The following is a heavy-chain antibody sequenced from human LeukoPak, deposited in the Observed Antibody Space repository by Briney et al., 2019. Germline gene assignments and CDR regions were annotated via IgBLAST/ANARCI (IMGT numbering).Heavy chain of an antibody. J-gene: IGHJ4*02. Sequence: PSETLSLTCTVSGYSISSGYYWGWIRQPPGKGLEWIGSIYHSGSTYYNPSLKSRVTISVDTSKNQFSLKLSSVTAADTAVYYCARDPPYYDSSGYSPGGDYWGQGTLVTVSS. D-gene: IGHD3-22*01. CDR1: GYSISSGYY. V-gene: IGHV4-38-2*02. CDR2: IYHSGST. CDR3: ARDPPYYDSSGYSPGGDY.